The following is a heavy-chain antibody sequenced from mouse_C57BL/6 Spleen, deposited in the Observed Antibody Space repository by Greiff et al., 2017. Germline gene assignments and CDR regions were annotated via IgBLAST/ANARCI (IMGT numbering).Heavy chain of an antibody. CDR1: GYTFTSYW. Sequence: QVQLQQPGTELVKPGASVKLSCKASGYTFTSYWMHWVKQRPGQGLEWIGNINPSNGGTNYNEKFKSKATLTVDKSSSTAYMQISSLTSEDSAVYYCARGEGFYGNYFFDYWGQGTTLTVSS. D-gene: IGHD2-1*01. V-gene: IGHV1-53*01. CDR2: INPSNGGT. CDR3: ARGEGFYGNYFFDY. J-gene: IGHJ2*01.